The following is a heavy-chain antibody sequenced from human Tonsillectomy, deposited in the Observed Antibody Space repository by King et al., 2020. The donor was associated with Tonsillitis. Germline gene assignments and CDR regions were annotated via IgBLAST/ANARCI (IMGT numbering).Heavy chain of an antibody. D-gene: IGHD3-22*01. V-gene: IGHV3-11*01. CDR2: ISSSGNTM. Sequence: QLVQSGGGLVKPGGSLRLSCEASGFIFSDYCLTCIRQAPGKGLEWVAYISSSGNTMYHADSVKGRFTISRDNAKKSLYLQMNNLRAEDTAIYYCARERYYYDSHLDSWGQGNLVTVSS. CDR3: ARERYYYDSHLDS. J-gene: IGHJ5*01. CDR1: GFIFSDYC.